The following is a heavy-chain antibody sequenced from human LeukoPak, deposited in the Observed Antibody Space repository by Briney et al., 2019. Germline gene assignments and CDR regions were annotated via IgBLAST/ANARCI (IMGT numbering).Heavy chain of an antibody. CDR2: INHSGST. D-gene: IGHD3-22*01. CDR3: ARGRYYYDSSGYYSSYFDY. CDR1: GGSLSGYH. V-gene: IGHV4-34*01. J-gene: IGHJ4*02. Sequence: SETLSLTCAVYGGSLSGYHWSWLRQPPGKGLEWIGEINHSGSTNYNPSLKSRATISVDTSKDQFSLKLSSVTAADTAVYYCARGRYYYDSSGYYSSYFDYWGQGTLVTVSS.